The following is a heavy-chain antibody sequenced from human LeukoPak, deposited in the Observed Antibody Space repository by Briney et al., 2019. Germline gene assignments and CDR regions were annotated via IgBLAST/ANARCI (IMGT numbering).Heavy chain of an antibody. J-gene: IGHJ4*02. V-gene: IGHV4-4*07. CDR1: GGSISSYY. CDR3: AGTYGSGKNFDY. CDR2: IYTSGST. Sequence: SEALSLTCTVSGGSISSYYWSWIRQPAGKGLEWIGRIYTSGSTNYNPSLKSRVTTSVDTSKNQFSLKLSSVTAADTAVYYCAGTYGSGKNFDYWGQGTLVTVSS. D-gene: IGHD3-10*01.